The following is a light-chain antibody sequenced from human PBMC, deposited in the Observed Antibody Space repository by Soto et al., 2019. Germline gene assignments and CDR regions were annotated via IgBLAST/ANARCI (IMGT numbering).Light chain of an antibody. Sequence: EIVLTQSPGTLSLSPGERATLSCRASQSISSSYFAWYQQKPGQAPRLLIYDASNRATGIQARFSGSGSGTDFTLTIRSLEPEDFAVYYCQQRSNWPGTFGQGTKVDIK. CDR3: QQRSNWPGT. J-gene: IGKJ1*01. CDR2: DAS. V-gene: IGKV3-11*01. CDR1: QSISSSY.